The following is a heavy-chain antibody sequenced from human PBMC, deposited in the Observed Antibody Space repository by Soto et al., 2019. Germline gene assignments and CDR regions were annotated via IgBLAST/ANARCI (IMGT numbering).Heavy chain of an antibody. Sequence: SETLSLTCTVSGGSVSSNSYSWGWVRQSPGKGLEWIGTIYSNDNTHYNPSLLSRVTISVDTSKNEFSLRLSSVTAADTAVYYCASQSTYGGNSGDFDSWGQGTLVTVSS. CDR2: IYSNDNT. CDR1: GGSVSSNSYS. D-gene: IGHD4-17*01. J-gene: IGHJ4*02. CDR3: ASQSTYGGNSGDFDS. V-gene: IGHV4-39*01.